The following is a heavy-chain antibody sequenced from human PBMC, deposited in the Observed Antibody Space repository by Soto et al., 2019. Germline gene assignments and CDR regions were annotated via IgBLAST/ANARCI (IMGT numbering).Heavy chain of an antibody. V-gene: IGHV4-30-2*01. CDR2: IYHSGST. Sequence: QLQLQESGSGLVKPSQTLSLTCAVSGGSISSGGYSWSWIRQPPGKGLEWIGYIYHSGSTYYNPSLKRRVTTSGDSTKNQCSLQLSSVTAADTAVYYCASSNFYDSTGYYYDAFDIWGQGTRVTVSS. CDR3: ASSNFYDSTGYYYDAFDI. CDR1: GGSISSGGYS. D-gene: IGHD3-22*01. J-gene: IGHJ3*02.